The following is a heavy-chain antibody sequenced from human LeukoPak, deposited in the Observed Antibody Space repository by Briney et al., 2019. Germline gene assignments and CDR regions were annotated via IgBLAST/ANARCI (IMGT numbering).Heavy chain of an antibody. Sequence: SETLSLTCTVSGGSISSGDYYWSWIRQPPGKGLEWIGYIYYSGSTYYNPSLKSRVTISVDTSKNQFSLKLSSVPAADTAVYYCARANFFWSGYYPFDYWGQGTLVTVSS. V-gene: IGHV4-30-4*01. CDR2: IYYSGST. CDR1: GGSISSGDYY. D-gene: IGHD3-3*01. J-gene: IGHJ4*02. CDR3: ARANFFWSGYYPFDY.